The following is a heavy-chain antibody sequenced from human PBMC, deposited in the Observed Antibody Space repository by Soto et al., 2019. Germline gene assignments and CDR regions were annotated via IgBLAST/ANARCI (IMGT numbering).Heavy chain of an antibody. V-gene: IGHV3-49*03. J-gene: IGHJ3*02. CDR3: TRDADSTTDAFDI. Sequence: GGSLRLSCTASRFTFGHYAMSWFRQAPGKGLEWVGFIRSKAYGGTTEYASPVKGRFTISRDDSTSIAYLEMNSLRTEDTAVYYWTRDADSTTDAFDIWGQGTGVTVSS. CDR1: RFTFGHYA. CDR2: IRSKAYGGTT. D-gene: IGHD4-17*01.